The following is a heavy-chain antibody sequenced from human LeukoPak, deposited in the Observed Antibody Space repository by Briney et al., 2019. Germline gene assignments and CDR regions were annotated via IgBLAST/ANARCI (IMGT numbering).Heavy chain of an antibody. J-gene: IGHJ3*02. CDR3: ARDSLFRFLVGGAFDI. CDR1: GYTFTGYY. CDR2: INPNSGGT. V-gene: IGHV1-2*02. Sequence: ASVKVSCKASGYTFTGYYMHWVRQAPGQGLEWMGWINPNSGGTNYAQKFQGRVTMTRDTSISTAYMELSRLRSDDTAVYYCARDSLFRFLVGGAFDIWGQGTMVTVSS. D-gene: IGHD3-3*01.